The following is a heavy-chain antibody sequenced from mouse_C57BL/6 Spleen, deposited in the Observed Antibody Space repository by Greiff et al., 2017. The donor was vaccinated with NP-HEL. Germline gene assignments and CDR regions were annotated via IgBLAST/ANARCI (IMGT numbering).Heavy chain of an antibody. J-gene: IGHJ1*03. CDR1: GYTFTSYG. Sequence: VQLQPSGAELARPGASVKLSCKASGYTFTSYGISWVKQRTGQGLEWIGEIYPRSGNTYYNEKFKGKATLTADKSSSTAYMELRSLTSEDSAVYFCAREGEEDGYYGNVNFDVWGTGTTVTVSS. D-gene: IGHD2-3*01. CDR3: AREGEEDGYYGNVNFDV. V-gene: IGHV1-81*01. CDR2: IYPRSGNT.